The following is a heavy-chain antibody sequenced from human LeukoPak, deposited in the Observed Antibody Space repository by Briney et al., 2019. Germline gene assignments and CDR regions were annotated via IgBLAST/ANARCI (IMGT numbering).Heavy chain of an antibody. Sequence: GGSLRLSCAASGFTFSNAWMSWVRQAPGKGLERVGRIKSKTDGGTTDYAAPVKGRFTISRDDSKNTLYLQMNSLKTEDTAVYYCTPDQGDLSRYCSGGSCYSVDNWFDPWGQGTLVTVSS. J-gene: IGHJ5*02. D-gene: IGHD2-15*01. V-gene: IGHV3-15*01. CDR3: TPDQGDLSRYCSGGSCYSVDNWFDP. CDR2: IKSKTDGGTT. CDR1: GFTFSNAW.